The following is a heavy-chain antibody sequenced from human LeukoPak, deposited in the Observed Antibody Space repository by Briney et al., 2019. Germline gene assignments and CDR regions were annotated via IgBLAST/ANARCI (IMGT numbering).Heavy chain of an antibody. CDR1: GGSISSYY. CDR2: IYYSGRT. D-gene: IGHD6-6*01. V-gene: IGHV4-59*01. Sequence: SETLSLTCTVSGGSISSYYWSWIRQPPGKGPEWIGYIYYSGRTNYNPSLKSRVTISVDTSKNQFSLKLSSVTAADTAVYYCARGASSSSGGYYYYYMDVWGKGTTVTVSS. J-gene: IGHJ6*03. CDR3: ARGASSSSGGYYYYYMDV.